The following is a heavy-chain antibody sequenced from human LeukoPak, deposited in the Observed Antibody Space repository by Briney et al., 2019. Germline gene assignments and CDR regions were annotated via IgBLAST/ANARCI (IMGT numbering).Heavy chain of an antibody. Sequence: SETLSLTCTVSGGSISSGSYYWSWIRQPAGKGLEWIGRIYTSGSTNSNPSLKSRVTISVDTSKNQFSLKLSSVTAADTAVYYCARGSLVGATTPGYWGQGTLVTVSS. CDR3: ARGSLVGATTPGY. V-gene: IGHV4-61*02. CDR2: IYTSGST. D-gene: IGHD1-26*01. CDR1: GGSISSGSYY. J-gene: IGHJ4*02.